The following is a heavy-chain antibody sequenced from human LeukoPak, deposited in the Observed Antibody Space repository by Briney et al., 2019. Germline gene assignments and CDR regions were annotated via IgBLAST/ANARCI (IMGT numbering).Heavy chain of an antibody. CDR3: ARDYCTNGVCYAV. J-gene: IGHJ4*02. Sequence: GASVKVSCKASGGTFSSYAISWVRQAPGQGLEWMGGIIPIFGTANYAQKFQGRVTITTDESTGTAYMELSSLRSEDTAVYYCARDYCTNGVCYAVWGQGTLVTVSS. CDR2: IIPIFGTA. V-gene: IGHV1-69*05. CDR1: GGTFSSYA. D-gene: IGHD2-8*01.